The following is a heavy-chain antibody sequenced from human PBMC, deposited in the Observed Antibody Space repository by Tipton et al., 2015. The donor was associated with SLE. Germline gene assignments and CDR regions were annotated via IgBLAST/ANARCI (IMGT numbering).Heavy chain of an antibody. D-gene: IGHD2-2*01. CDR2: INHSGST. CDR3: ATRRGLYCSSTSCPVGFDP. CDR1: GGSFSGYY. J-gene: IGHJ5*02. V-gene: IGHV4-34*01. Sequence: LRLSCAVYGGSFSGYYWSWIRQPPGKGLEWIGEINHSGSTNYNPSLKSRATISVDTSKNQFSLKLSSVTAADTAVYYCATRRGLYCSSTSCPVGFDPWGQGTLVTVSS.